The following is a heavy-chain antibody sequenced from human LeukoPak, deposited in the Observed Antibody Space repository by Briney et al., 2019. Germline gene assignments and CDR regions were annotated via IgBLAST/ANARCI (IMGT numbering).Heavy chain of an antibody. CDR3: AKARPDSSAPGQRTYFDY. CDR2: ISGSGGST. D-gene: IGHD6-19*01. Sequence: GGSLRLSCAASGFTFSSYAMSWVRQAPGKGLEWVSAISGSGGSTYYADSVKGRFTISRDNSKNTLYLQMNSLRAEDTAVYYCAKARPDSSAPGQRTYFDYWDQGTLVTVSS. V-gene: IGHV3-23*01. J-gene: IGHJ4*02. CDR1: GFTFSSYA.